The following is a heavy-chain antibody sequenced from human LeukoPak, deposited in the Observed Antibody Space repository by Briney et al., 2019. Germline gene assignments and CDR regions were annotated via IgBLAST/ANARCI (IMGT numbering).Heavy chain of an antibody. J-gene: IGHJ5*02. CDR1: GFTFSSST. Sequence: PGGSLRLSCAASGFTFSSSTMNWVRRAPGKGLEWVSSISSSDYIYYADSVKGRFTISRDNAKNSLYLQMNSLRAEDTAVYYCVSIPNSANFPNWFDPWGQGTLVTVSS. CDR3: VSIPNSANFPNWFDP. D-gene: IGHD4/OR15-4a*01. CDR2: ISSSDYI. V-gene: IGHV3-21*01.